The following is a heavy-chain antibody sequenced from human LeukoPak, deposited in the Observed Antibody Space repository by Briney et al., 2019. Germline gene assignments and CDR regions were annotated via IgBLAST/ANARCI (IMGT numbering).Heavy chain of an antibody. CDR1: GYTPTELS. CDR3: ATGITGTTLDY. V-gene: IGHV1-24*01. CDR2: FDPEDGET. J-gene: IGHJ4*02. Sequence: ASVKVSCKVSGYTPTELSMHWGGQAPGKGLEWMGGFDPEDGETIYAQKFQGRVTMTEDTSTDTAYMELSSLRSEDTAVYYCATGITGTTLDYWGQGTLVTVSS. D-gene: IGHD1-7*01.